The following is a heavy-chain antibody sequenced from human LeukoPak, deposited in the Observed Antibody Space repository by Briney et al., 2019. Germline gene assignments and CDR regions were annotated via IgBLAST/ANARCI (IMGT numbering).Heavy chain of an antibody. CDR1: AFTISGFW. V-gene: IGHV3-7*01. CDR3: ARDVWAQGTFDY. J-gene: IGHJ4*02. Sequence: GGSLRLSCAASAFTISGFWMNWVRQAPGKGLEWVANIRQDGSVAYYADSVKGRFTISRDNAENSLYLQLNSLSAEDTAVYCCARDVWAQGTFDYWGQGTLVTVSS. CDR2: IRQDGSVA. D-gene: IGHD3-16*01.